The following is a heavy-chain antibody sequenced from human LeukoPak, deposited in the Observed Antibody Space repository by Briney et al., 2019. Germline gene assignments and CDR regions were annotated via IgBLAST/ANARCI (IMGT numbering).Heavy chain of an antibody. CDR3: ARGTPMVRGVIIRLRWVYFDY. J-gene: IGHJ4*02. D-gene: IGHD3-10*01. CDR2: IIPIFGTA. Sequence: ASVKVSCKASGGTFSSYAISWVRQAPGQGLEWMGGIIPIFGTANYALKLQGRVPITTDESTSTADMELSSLRSEDTAVYYCARGTPMVRGVIIRLRWVYFDYWGQGTLVTVSS. CDR1: GGTFSSYA. V-gene: IGHV1-69*05.